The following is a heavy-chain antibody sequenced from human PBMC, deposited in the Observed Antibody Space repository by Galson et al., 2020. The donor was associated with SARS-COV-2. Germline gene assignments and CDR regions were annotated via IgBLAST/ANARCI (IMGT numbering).Heavy chain of an antibody. CDR3: ARGGKGNRASD. Sequence: SETLSLTCAVYGGSFSGYFWSWIRQPPGKGLEWIGEINHSGSISYHPSLKSRLTISVDTSKNQFSLRLSSVTAADTAVYFCARGGKGNRASDWGQGTLGTVSS. D-gene: IGHD3-10*01. J-gene: IGHJ4*02. CDR2: INHSGSI. CDR1: GGSFSGYF. V-gene: IGHV4-34*01.